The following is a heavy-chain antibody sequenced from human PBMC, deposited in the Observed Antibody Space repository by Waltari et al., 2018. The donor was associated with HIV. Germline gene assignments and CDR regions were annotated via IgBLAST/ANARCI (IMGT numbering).Heavy chain of an antibody. CDR2: ISGSGGST. V-gene: IGHV3-23*01. CDR1: GFPFCSYA. CDR3: AKDLFRGMDV. Sequence: EVQLLESGGGLVQPGGSLRLSCAASGFPFCSYAMTWVRQAPGKGLEWVSAISGSGGSTYYADSVKGRFTISRDNSKNTLYLQMNSLRAEDTAVYYCAKDLFRGMDVWGQGTTVTVSS. J-gene: IGHJ6*02. D-gene: IGHD2-21*01.